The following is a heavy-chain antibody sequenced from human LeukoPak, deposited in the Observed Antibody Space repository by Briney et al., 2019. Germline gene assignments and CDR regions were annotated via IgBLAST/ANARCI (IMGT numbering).Heavy chain of an antibody. D-gene: IGHD4-11*01. CDR2: ISHSGST. V-gene: IGHV4-34*01. Sequence: SETLSLTCAVHGGSFSGYYWSWIRQPPGKGLEWIGEISHSGSTDYNPSLKSRVTISADTSKNQFSLKLSSVTAADTAVYYCARIDYSDYENDAFDIWGQGTMVTVSS. CDR1: GGSFSGYY. J-gene: IGHJ3*02. CDR3: ARIDYSDYENDAFDI.